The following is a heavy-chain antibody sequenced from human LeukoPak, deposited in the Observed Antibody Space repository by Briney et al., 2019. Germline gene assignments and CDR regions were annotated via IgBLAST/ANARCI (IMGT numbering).Heavy chain of an antibody. J-gene: IGHJ4*02. V-gene: IGHV3-23*01. D-gene: IGHD3-22*01. CDR3: AREQHSYYYDSSGYYVDY. CDR1: GFTFSSYA. CDR2: ISGSGGST. Sequence: GGSLRLSCAASGFTFSSYAMSWVRQAPGKGLEWVSAISGSGGSTYYADSVKGRFTISRDNSKNTLYLQMNSLRAADTAVYYCAREQHSYYYDSSGYYVDYWGQGTLVTVSS.